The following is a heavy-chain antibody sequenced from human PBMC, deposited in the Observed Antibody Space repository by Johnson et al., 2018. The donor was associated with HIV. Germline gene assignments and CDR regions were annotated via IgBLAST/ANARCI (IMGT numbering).Heavy chain of an antibody. CDR2: ISNDGSNN. J-gene: IGHJ3*02. CDR3: AREEGTDILTRGDAFDI. CDR1: AFTFSRYA. V-gene: IGHV3-30-3*01. D-gene: IGHD3-9*01. Sequence: VESGGGVVQPGRSLRLSCAASAFTFSRYAMHWVRQAPGKGLEWVAFISNDGSNNYYADSVKGRFTISRDNSKNTMYLQMNSLRAEDTAVYYCAREEGTDILTRGDAFDIWGQGTMVTVSS.